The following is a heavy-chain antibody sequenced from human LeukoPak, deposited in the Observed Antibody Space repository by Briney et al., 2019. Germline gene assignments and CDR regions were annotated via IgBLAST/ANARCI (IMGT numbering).Heavy chain of an antibody. CDR3: ARDAVN. V-gene: IGHV3-74*01. CDR2: IDSDGSST. D-gene: IGHD6-19*01. J-gene: IGHJ4*02. CDR1: GFTFSYYW. Sequence: GGSLRLSCAASGFTFSYYWMHWVRQGPGKGLVWVSRIDSDGSSTNYADSVKGRFTISRDNVKNTLYLQVNSLTAEDTAVYYCARDAVNWGQGTLVTVSS.